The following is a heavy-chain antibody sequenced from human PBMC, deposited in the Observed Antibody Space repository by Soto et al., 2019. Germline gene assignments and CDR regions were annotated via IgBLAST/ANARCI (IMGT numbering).Heavy chain of an antibody. CDR2: MNPGSGDT. D-gene: IGHD3-16*01. J-gene: IGHJ5*02. Sequence: ASVKVSCKASGYSFTNNDVSWVRQATGQGLEWMGWMNPGSGDTGYAQKFQGRVTMTRDISIATAYMELSSLRSDDTAIYYCARMETFGSLNWLDPWGQGNLVTVSS. CDR1: GYSFTNND. V-gene: IGHV1-8*01. CDR3: ARMETFGSLNWLDP.